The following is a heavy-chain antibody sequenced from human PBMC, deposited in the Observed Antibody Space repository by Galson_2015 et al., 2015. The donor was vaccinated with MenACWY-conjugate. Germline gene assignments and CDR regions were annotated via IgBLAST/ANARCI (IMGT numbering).Heavy chain of an antibody. CDR1: GFTFSTYT. V-gene: IGHV3-21*01. D-gene: IGHD6-13*01. CDR3: ARAETAADFDF. J-gene: IGHJ4*02. Sequence: SLRLSCAASGFTFSTYTMNWVRQAPGKGLEWVSSITFSSSYKYYADSVKGRFPISRDKAKNSLYLQMNSLRAEDTAVYYCARAETAADFDFWGQGTLVTVSS. CDR2: ITFSSSYK.